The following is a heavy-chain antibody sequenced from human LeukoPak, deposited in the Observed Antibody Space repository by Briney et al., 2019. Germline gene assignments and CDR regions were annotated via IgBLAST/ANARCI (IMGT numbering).Heavy chain of an antibody. CDR2: IKQDGSEK. D-gene: IGHD6-13*01. J-gene: IGHJ6*02. V-gene: IGHV3-7*01. CDR1: GFTFSSYW. CDR3: ARDRRFRQLVPTRNYYYYGMDV. Sequence: GGSLRLSCAASGFTFSSYWMSWVRQAPGKGLEWVANIKQDGSEKYYVDSVKGRFTISRDNAKNSLYLQMNSLRAEDTAVYYCARDRRFRQLVPTRNYYYYGMDVWGQGTTVTVSS.